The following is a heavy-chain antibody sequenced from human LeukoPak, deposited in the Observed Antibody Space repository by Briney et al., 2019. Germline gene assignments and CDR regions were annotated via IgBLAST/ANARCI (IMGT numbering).Heavy chain of an antibody. V-gene: IGHV4-30-2*03. CDR1: GGSISSGGSS. J-gene: IGHJ4*02. CDR2: IYHSGST. D-gene: IGHD3-22*01. CDR3: ARRGVTYYDSSGYYFSDY. Sequence: PSQTLSLTCAVSGGSISSGGSSWSWIRQPPGKGLEWIGYIYHSGSTYYNPSLKSRVTISVDTSKNQFSLKLSSVTAADTAVYYCARRGVTYYDSSGYYFSDYWGQGTLVTVSS.